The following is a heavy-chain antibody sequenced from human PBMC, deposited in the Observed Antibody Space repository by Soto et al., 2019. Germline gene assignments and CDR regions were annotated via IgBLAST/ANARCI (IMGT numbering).Heavy chain of an antibody. V-gene: IGHV4-34*01. Sequence: SSETLSLTCAVYGGSFSGYYWSWIRQPPGKGLEWIGEINHSGSTNYNPSLKSRVTISVDTSKNQFSLKLSSVTAADTAVYYCARGRRKGYCSSTSCYTISWYFDYWGQGTLVTVSS. J-gene: IGHJ4*02. CDR3: ARGRRKGYCSSTSCYTISWYFDY. D-gene: IGHD2-2*02. CDR1: GGSFSGYY. CDR2: INHSGST.